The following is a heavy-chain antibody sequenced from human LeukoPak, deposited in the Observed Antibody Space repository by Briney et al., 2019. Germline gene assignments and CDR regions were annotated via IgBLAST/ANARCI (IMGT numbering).Heavy chain of an antibody. CDR1: GNTFTNYG. J-gene: IGHJ5*02. D-gene: IGHD3-10*01. Sequence: ASVKVSCKASGNTFTNYGIIWVRQAPGQGIEWMGWISGYNGNTNYARKLQGRVTMTTDTSTSTAYMELRSLRSDDTAVYYCARGGSNYDSGGYRKFDPWGQGTLVTVSS. V-gene: IGHV1-18*04. CDR2: ISGYNGNT. CDR3: ARGGSNYDSGGYRKFDP.